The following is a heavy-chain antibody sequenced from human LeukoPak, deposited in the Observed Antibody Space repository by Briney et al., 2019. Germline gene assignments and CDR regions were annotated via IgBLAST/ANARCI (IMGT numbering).Heavy chain of an antibody. CDR3: ARAHYAQTFDY. V-gene: IGHV4-59*01. J-gene: IGHJ4*02. CDR1: GGSISSYY. Sequence: SETLSLTCTVSGGSISSYYWSWIRQPPGKGLEWIGYIYYSGSTNYNPSLKSRVTISVVTSKNQFSLKLSSVTAADTAVYYCARAHYAQTFDYWGQGTLVTVSS. D-gene: IGHD3-16*01. CDR2: IYYSGST.